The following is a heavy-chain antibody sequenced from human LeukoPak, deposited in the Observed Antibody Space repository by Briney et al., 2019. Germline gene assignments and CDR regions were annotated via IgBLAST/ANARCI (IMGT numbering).Heavy chain of an antibody. V-gene: IGHV3-23*01. CDR3: ARDALGYCSSTSCFGSWFDP. J-gene: IGHJ5*02. Sequence: GGSLRLSCVASGFTFSRYAMSWVRQAPGKGLEWVSGISGSGGTTYYADSVKGRFTISRDNSKNMLYLQMNSLRAEDTAVYYCARDALGYCSSTSCFGSWFDPWGQGTLVTVSS. D-gene: IGHD2-2*01. CDR1: GFTFSRYA. CDR2: ISGSGGTT.